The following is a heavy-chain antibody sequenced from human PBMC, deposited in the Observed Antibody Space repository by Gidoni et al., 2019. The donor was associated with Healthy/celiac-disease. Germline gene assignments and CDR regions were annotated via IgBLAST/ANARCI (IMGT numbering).Heavy chain of an antibody. CDR3: ARVPPMVRGVHWFDP. Sequence: QVQLVQSGAEVKKPGASVKVSCKASGYTFTGYYMHWVRQATGQGLVLMGWINPNSGCTNYAQKFQGRVTMTRDTSISTAYMELSRLRSDDTAVYYCARVPPMVRGVHWFDPWGQGTLVTVSS. V-gene: IGHV1-2*02. D-gene: IGHD3-10*01. CDR2: INPNSGCT. CDR1: GYTFTGYY. J-gene: IGHJ5*02.